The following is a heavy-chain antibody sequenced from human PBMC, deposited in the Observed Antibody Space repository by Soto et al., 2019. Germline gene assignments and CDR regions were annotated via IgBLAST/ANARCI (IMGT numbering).Heavy chain of an antibody. CDR2: IYYSGST. V-gene: IGHV4-59*08. D-gene: IGHD2-2*02. Sequence: SETLSLTCTVSGGSISSYYWSWIRQPPGKGLEWIGYIYYSGSTNYNPSLKSRVTISVDTSKNQFSLKLSSVTAADTAVYYCARRMIVVVPAAIDWFDPWCQGTLVTVSS. CDR3: ARRMIVVVPAAIDWFDP. J-gene: IGHJ5*02. CDR1: GGSISSYY.